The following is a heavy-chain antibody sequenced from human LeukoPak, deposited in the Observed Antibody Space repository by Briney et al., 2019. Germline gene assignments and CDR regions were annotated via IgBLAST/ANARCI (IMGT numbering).Heavy chain of an antibody. J-gene: IGHJ4*02. CDR3: AKGHNRGIQRWSHVGY. V-gene: IGHV3-23*01. D-gene: IGHD5-18*01. CDR2: ISGSGGST. Sequence: GGSLRLSCAASGFTFSSYAMSWVRQAPGKGLEWVSAISGSGGSTYYADSVKGRFTISRDNPKNTLYLQMNSLRAEDTAVYYCAKGHNRGIQRWSHVGYWGQGTLVTVSS. CDR1: GFTFSSYA.